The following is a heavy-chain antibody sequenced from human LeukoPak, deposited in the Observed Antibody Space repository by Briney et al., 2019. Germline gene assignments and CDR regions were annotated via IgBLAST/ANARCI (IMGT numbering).Heavy chain of an antibody. Sequence: GASVKVSCKASGGTFSSYAISWVRQAPGQGLEWMGWIDPNSGGTNYAQKFQGRVTMTRDTSISTAYMELSRLRSDDTAVYYCASGPEGFDYWGQGTLVTVSS. CDR1: GGTFSSYA. CDR2: IDPNSGGT. J-gene: IGHJ4*02. CDR3: ASGPEGFDY. V-gene: IGHV1-2*02.